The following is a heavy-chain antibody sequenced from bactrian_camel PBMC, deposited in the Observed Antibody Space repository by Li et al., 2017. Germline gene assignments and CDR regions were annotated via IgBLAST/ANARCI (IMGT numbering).Heavy chain of an antibody. CDR1: RYMYSGAC. D-gene: IGHD3*01. Sequence: HVQLVESGGGSAQAGGSLSLACEASRYMYSGACMGWFRQAPGKEREGVASIDTDDSTTYADSVKGRFTISRDNAKDTLYLQMNSLKIEDTAVYYCALGSSRQATMTARGKGTQVTV. CDR2: IDTDDST. V-gene: IGHV3S53*01. J-gene: IGHJ4*01.